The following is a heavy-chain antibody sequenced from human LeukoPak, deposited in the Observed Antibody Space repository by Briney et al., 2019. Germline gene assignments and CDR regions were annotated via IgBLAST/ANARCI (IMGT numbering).Heavy chain of an antibody. Sequence: PSETLSLTCTVSGGSISSGDYYWSWIRQPPGKGLEWIGYIYYSGSTYYNPSLKSRVTISVDTSKNQFSLKLSSVTAADTAVYYCAKGVLVVPLNWIDPWGQGILVTVSS. D-gene: IGHD2-8*02. J-gene: IGHJ5*02. CDR2: IYYSGST. V-gene: IGHV4-30-4*01. CDR1: GGSISSGDYY. CDR3: AKGVLVVPLNWIDP.